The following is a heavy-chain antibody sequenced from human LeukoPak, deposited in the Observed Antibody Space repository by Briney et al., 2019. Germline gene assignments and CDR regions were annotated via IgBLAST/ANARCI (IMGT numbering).Heavy chain of an antibody. CDR3: AKGLRTGVGPYMGYHYYMDV. J-gene: IGHJ6*03. CDR2: INDNGAGA. V-gene: IGHV3-23*01. CDR1: GFTFSSYA. Sequence: PGGSLRLSCAASGFTFSSYAMSWVRKAPGKGLKWVSTINDNGAGAYYADSVKGRSTISRDNSYNTVSLQMNSLRDEDTGVYYCAKGLRTGVGPYMGYHYYMDVWGKGATVTVSS. D-gene: IGHD3-16*01.